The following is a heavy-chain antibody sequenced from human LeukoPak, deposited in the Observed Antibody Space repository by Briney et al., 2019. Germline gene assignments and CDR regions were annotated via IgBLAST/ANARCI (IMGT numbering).Heavy chain of an antibody. Sequence: SETLSLTCTVCGRSISSYYWSWIRQPAGKGLEWIGRIYTSGSTNYNPSLKSRVTMSVNTSKNQFSLKLSSVTAADTAVYYCARDHAPNYLRYFETHDAFDIWGQGTMVTVSS. CDR2: IYTSGST. J-gene: IGHJ3*02. CDR1: GRSISSYY. V-gene: IGHV4-4*07. D-gene: IGHD3-9*01. CDR3: ARDHAPNYLRYFETHDAFDI.